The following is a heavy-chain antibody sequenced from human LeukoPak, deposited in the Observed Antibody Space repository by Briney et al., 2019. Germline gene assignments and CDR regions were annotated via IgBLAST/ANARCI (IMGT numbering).Heavy chain of an antibody. Sequence: SETLSLTCTVSGGSISSSSYYWGWIRQPPGKGLEWIGSIYYSGSTYYNPSLKSRVTISVDTSKNQFSLKLSSVTAADTAVYYCARLRGYSYGRYFDYWGQGTLVPVSS. D-gene: IGHD5-18*01. J-gene: IGHJ4*02. CDR1: GGSISSSSYY. CDR3: ARLRGYSYGRYFDY. CDR2: IYYSGST. V-gene: IGHV4-39*01.